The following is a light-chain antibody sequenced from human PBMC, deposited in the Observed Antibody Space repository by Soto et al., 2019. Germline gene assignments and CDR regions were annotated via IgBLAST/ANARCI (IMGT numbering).Light chain of an antibody. CDR3: QQLNGYHRK. J-gene: IGKJ1*01. Sequence: DIQLTQSASFLSASVGDRVTITCRASQGISSSLVWYQQKLGKAPKLLIHSASTLQSGVPSRFSGSRSGTEFTLTISSLQPEDFATYYCQQLNGYHRKFGHGTKADI. CDR1: QGISSS. CDR2: SAS. V-gene: IGKV1-9*01.